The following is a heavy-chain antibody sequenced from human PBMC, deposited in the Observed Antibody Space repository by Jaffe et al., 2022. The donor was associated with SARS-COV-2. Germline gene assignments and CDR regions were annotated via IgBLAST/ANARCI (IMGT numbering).Heavy chain of an antibody. CDR2: INPNSGGT. J-gene: IGHJ5*02. Sequence: QVQLVQSGAEVKKPGASVKVSCKASGYTFTGYYMHWVRQAPGQGLEWMGWINPNSGGTNYAQKFQGRVTMTRDTSISTAYMELSRLRSDDTAVYYCARITMVRDDRGWDWFDPWGQGTLVTVSS. CDR3: ARITMVRDDRGWDWFDP. D-gene: IGHD3-10*01. CDR1: GYTFTGYY. V-gene: IGHV1-2*02.